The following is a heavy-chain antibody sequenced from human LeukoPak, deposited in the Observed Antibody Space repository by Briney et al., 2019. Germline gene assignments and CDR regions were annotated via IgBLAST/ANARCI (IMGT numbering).Heavy chain of an antibody. CDR3: ARGPQSDFGDLHSHFDY. D-gene: IGHD4-17*01. Sequence: ASVKVSCKASGYTFTSYAMHWVRQAPGQRLEWMGWINAGNGNTKYSQKFQGRVTITRDTSASTAYMELSSLRSEDTAVYYCARGPQSDFGDLHSHFDYWGQGSLVTVSS. V-gene: IGHV1-3*01. CDR2: INAGNGNT. CDR1: GYTFTSYA. J-gene: IGHJ4*02.